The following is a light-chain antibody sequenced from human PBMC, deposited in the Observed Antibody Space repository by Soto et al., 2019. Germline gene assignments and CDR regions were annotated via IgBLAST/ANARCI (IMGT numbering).Light chain of an antibody. CDR1: HDITNF. J-gene: IGKJ5*01. CDR2: DVS. V-gene: IGKV1-33*01. Sequence: DIHMTQSPSSLAVSFGERGTITFQASHDITNFFNCYQQTPGTAPKLLIYDVSKFETGVPSRFSGSGSGTDFTLTISSLQPEDIATYFCQQYDDLPITFGQGTRLEIK. CDR3: QQYDDLPIT.